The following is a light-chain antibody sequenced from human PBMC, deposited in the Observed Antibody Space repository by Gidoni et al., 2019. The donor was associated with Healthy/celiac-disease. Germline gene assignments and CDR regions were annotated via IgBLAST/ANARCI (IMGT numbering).Light chain of an antibody. J-gene: IGKJ3*01. CDR3: QQYYSYPLT. CDR2: AAS. CDR1: HGIRSY. V-gene: IGKV1-8*01. Sequence: AIRMTQSPSSLSSSTGDRVTSTCRTSHGIRSYLAWYQQQPGKAPKLLIYAASTLQSGVPSRFSGSGSGTDFTLTISCLQSEYFATYYCQQYYSYPLTFGPGTKVDIK.